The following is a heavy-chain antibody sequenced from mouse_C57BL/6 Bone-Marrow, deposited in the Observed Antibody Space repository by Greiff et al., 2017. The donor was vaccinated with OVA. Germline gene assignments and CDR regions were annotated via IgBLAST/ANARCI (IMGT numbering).Heavy chain of an antibody. J-gene: IGHJ3*01. CDR3: ARGYLLWLRWFAY. V-gene: IGHV1-55*01. Sequence: QVQLQQPGAELVKPGASVKMSCKASGYTFTSYWITWVKQRPGQGLEWIGDIYPGSGSTNYNEKFKSKATLTVDTSSSTAYMQLSSLTSEDSAVYYGARGYLLWLRWFAYWGQGTLVTVSA. CDR1: GYTFTSYW. D-gene: IGHD2-2*01. CDR2: IYPGSGST.